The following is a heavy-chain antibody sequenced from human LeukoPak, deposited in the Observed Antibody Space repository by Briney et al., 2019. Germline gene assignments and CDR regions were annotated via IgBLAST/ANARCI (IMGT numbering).Heavy chain of an antibody. D-gene: IGHD2-15*01. J-gene: IGHJ4*02. V-gene: IGHV3-30-3*01. CDR2: ISYDGSNK. Sequence: GRSLRLSCAASGFTFSSYAMHWVRQAPGKGLEWVAVISYDGSNKYYADSVKGRFTISRDNSKNTLYLQMNSLRAEDTAVYYCAREDGYCSGGNCYSYFDSWGQGTLVTVSS. CDR3: AREDGYCSGGNCYSYFDS. CDR1: GFTFSSYA.